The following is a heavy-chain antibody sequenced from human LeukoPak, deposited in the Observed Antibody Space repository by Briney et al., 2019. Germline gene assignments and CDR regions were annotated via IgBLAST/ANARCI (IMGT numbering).Heavy chain of an antibody. CDR1: GFTFSSYA. V-gene: IGHV3-23*01. CDR3: AKVKGGSYYFDY. Sequence: PGGSLRLSCAASGFTFSSYAMSWVHQAPGKGLEWVSGISGSGGSTYYADSVKGRFTISRDNSKNTLYLQMNSPRAEDTAVYYCAKVKGGSYYFDYWGQGTLVTVSS. J-gene: IGHJ4*02. D-gene: IGHD1-26*01. CDR2: ISGSGGST.